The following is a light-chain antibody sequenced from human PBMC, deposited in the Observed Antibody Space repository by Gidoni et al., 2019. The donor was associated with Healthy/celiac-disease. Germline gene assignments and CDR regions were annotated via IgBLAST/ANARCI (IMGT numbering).Light chain of an antibody. CDR1: QRVSSY. CDR3: QQRSNWPLFT. CDR2: DAS. J-gene: IGKJ3*01. V-gene: IGKV3-11*01. Sequence: EIVLTQSPATLSLSPGERATLSCRASQRVSSYLAWYQQKPGQAPRLLIYDASNRATGIPARFSGSGSATDFTLTISSLEPEDFAVYYCQQRSNWPLFTFGPGTKVDIK.